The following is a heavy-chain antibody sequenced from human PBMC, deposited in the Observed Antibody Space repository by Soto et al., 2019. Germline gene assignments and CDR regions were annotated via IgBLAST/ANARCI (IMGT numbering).Heavy chain of an antibody. J-gene: IGHJ6*02. CDR2: IYYSGST. Sequence: SETLSLTCTVSGGSISSYYWSWIRQPPGKGLEWIGYIYYSGSTNYNPSLKSRVTISVDTSKNQFSLKLSSVTAADTAVYYCARARDYYYGMDVWGQGTTVTVSS. CDR3: ARARDYYYGMDV. CDR1: GGSISSYY. D-gene: IGHD3-10*01. V-gene: IGHV4-59*01.